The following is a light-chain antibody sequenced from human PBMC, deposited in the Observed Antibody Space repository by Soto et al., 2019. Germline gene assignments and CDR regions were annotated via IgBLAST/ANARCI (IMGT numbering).Light chain of an antibody. CDR3: QQLNSYPRT. V-gene: IGKV1-9*01. Sequence: DIQLTQSPSFLSASVGDRVTITCRASQGIRSYLAWYQQRPGTAPKLLIYAASTLQSGVPSRFSGSGSGREFTLTISSLQPEDFATYYCQQLNSYPRTFGQGTKVEIK. J-gene: IGKJ1*01. CDR2: AAS. CDR1: QGIRSY.